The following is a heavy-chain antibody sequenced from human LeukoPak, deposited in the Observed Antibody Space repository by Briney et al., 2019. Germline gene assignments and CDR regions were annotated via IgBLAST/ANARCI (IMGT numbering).Heavy chain of an antibody. D-gene: IGHD5-18*01. Sequence: SDTLSLTCSVYGGSFIGNYWSWIRQPPGKGLKWIGKFNHSGGTNYNPSLKSAVTISVDTSKNQFSLKLSSVTAAETAVYYCARRDELGYSYGQYYFDYWGQGTLVTVSS. V-gene: IGHV4-34*01. CDR1: GGSFIGNY. CDR3: ARRDELGYSYGQYYFDY. J-gene: IGHJ4*02. CDR2: FNHSGGT.